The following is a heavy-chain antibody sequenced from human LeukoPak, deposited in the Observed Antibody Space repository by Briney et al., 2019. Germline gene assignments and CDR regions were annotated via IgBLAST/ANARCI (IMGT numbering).Heavy chain of an antibody. D-gene: IGHD3-22*01. CDR2: IYTSGST. V-gene: IGHV4-4*09. CDR3: ARDRGYLGHWFDP. J-gene: IGHJ5*02. Sequence: SETLSLTCTVSGGSISSYYWSWIRQPPGKGLEWIGYIYTSGSTNYNPSLKSRVTISVDTSKNQFSLKLSSVTAADTAVYYCARDRGYLGHWFDPWGQGTLVTVSS. CDR1: GGSISSYY.